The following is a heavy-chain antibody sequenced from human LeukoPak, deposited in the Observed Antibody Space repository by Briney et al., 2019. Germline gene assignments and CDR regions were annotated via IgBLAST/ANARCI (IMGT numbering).Heavy chain of an antibody. CDR1: GFTFSSYA. J-gene: IGHJ4*02. Sequence: GGSLRLSCAAFGFTFSSYAMHWVRQAPGKGLEWVAVISYDGSNKYYADSVKGRLTISRDNSKNTLYLQMNSLRAEDTAVYYCARDTAWGYSKRGHFDYWGQGTLVTVSS. CDR2: ISYDGSNK. CDR3: ARDTAWGYSKRGHFDY. V-gene: IGHV3-30-3*01. D-gene: IGHD5-18*01.